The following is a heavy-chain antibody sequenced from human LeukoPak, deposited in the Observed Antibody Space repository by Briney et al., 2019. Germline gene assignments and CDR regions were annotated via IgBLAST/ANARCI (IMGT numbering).Heavy chain of an antibody. V-gene: IGHV1-69*06. D-gene: IGHD3-9*01. CDR1: GYTFTSYG. CDR3: ARARLSYYDILTGYYPLYYYFDY. J-gene: IGHJ4*02. Sequence: SVKVSCKASGYTFTSYGISWVRQAPGQGLEWMGGIIPIFGTANYAQKFQGRVTITADKSTSTAYMELSSLRSEDTAVSYCARARLSYYDILTGYYPLYYYFDYWGQGTLVTVSS. CDR2: IIPIFGTA.